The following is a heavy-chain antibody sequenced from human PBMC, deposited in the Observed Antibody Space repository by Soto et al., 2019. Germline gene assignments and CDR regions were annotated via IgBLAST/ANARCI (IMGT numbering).Heavy chain of an antibody. Sequence: QVQLQQSGPGLVKPSQTLSLTCAISGDSTSSNSTAWNWIRQSPSRGLEWLGRTYYNSKWSTDYAVAVLSRMTINADTAKNHFSLNLNSTTPEDAALYYCAGNYYASGSYYSSFDYWGQGPLVTVSS. CDR2: TYYNSKWST. CDR3: AGNYYASGSYYSSFDY. D-gene: IGHD3-10*01. V-gene: IGHV6-1*01. CDR1: GDSTSSNSTA. J-gene: IGHJ4*02.